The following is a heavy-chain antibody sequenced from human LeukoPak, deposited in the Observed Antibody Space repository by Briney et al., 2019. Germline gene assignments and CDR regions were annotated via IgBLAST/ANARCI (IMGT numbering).Heavy chain of an antibody. CDR2: IIPIFGTA. V-gene: IGHV1-69*13. J-gene: IGHJ6*03. CDR3: ATTTVVTAHYYYYYMDV. D-gene: IGHD4-23*01. CDR1: GGTFSSYA. Sequence: ASVKVSCKASGGTFSSYAISWVRQAPGQGLEWMGGIIPIFGTANYAQKFQGRVTITADESTSTAYMELSSLRSEDTAVYYCATTTVVTAHYYYYYMDVWGKGTTVTISS.